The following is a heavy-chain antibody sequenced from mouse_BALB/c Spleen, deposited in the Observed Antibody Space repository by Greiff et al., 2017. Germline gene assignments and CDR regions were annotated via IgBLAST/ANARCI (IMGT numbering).Heavy chain of an antibody. J-gene: IGHJ1*01. V-gene: IGHV5-17*02. D-gene: IGHD1-1*01. CDR2: ISSGSSTI. CDR1: GFTFSSFG. CDR3: ARSDYYGRRGYFDV. Sequence: DVMLVESGGGLVQPGGSRKLSCAASGFTFSSFGMHWVRQAPEKGLEWVAYISSGSSTIYYADTVKGRFTISRDNPKNTLFLQMTSLRSEDTAMYYCARSDYYGRRGYFDVWGAGTTVTVSS.